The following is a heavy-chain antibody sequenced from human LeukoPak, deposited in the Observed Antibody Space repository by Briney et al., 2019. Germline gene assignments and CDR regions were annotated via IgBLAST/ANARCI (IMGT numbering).Heavy chain of an antibody. J-gene: IGHJ4*02. CDR3: ARAVTVVTRGGLVFDY. CDR2: ISSSSNTI. D-gene: IGHD2-21*02. Sequence: PGGSLRLSCAASGFTFSSYSMNWVHQAPGKGLEWVSYISSSSNTIYYADSVKGRFTISRDNAKNSLFLQMNSLRDEDTSVYYCARAVTVVTRGGLVFDYWGQGTLVTVSS. V-gene: IGHV3-48*02. CDR1: GFTFSSYS.